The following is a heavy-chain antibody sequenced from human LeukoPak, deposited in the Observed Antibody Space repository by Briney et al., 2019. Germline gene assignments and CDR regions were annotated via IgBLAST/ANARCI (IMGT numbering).Heavy chain of an antibody. V-gene: IGHV3-48*01. CDR1: GFTFSNAW. Sequence: GGSLRLSCAASGFTFSNAWMNWVRQAPGKGLEWVSYISSSSSTIYYADSVKGRFTISRDNAKNSLYLQMNSLRAEDTAVYYCARSEAVENLDYWGQGTLVTVSS. D-gene: IGHD6-19*01. CDR3: ARSEAVENLDY. CDR2: ISSSSSTI. J-gene: IGHJ4*02.